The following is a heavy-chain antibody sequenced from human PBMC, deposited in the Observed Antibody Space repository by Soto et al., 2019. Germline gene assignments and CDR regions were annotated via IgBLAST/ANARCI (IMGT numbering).Heavy chain of an antibody. J-gene: IGHJ6*02. Sequence: PGGSLRLSCAASGFTFSNYWMYWVRQVPGKGLVWVSHINSDGSSANYADFVKGRFTISRDNSKNTLYLQMNSLRAEDTAVYYCVRRGYYDTSGYYGYYYYAMDVWGQGTTVTVSS. CDR1: GFTFSNYW. V-gene: IGHV3-74*01. CDR3: VRRGYYDTSGYYGYYYYAMDV. CDR2: INSDGSSA. D-gene: IGHD3-22*01.